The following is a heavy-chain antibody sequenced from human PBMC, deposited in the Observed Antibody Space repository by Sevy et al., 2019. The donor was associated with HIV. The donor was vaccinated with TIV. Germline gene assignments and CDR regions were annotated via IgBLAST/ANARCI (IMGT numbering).Heavy chain of an antibody. CDR2: IYYSGST. D-gene: IGHD6-19*01. CDR3: ARDHGEGSTGWYFHDAFHI. CDR1: GGSISSYY. Sequence: SETLSLTCTVSGGSISSYYWSWIRQPPGKGLEWIGYIYYSGSTNYNPSLKSRVAISVDTSKNQFSLKLSSVTAADTAVYYCARDHGEGSTGWYFHDAFHIWGQGTMVTVSS. V-gene: IGHV4-59*01. J-gene: IGHJ3*02.